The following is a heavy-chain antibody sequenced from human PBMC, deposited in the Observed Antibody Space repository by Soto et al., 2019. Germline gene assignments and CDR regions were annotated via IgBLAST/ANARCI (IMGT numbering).Heavy chain of an antibody. CDR3: ASEAEGLDY. CDR2: ISYDGSNK. V-gene: IGHV3-30-3*01. J-gene: IGHJ4*02. CDR1: GYTCSSYA. Sequence: QVQLVESGGGVVQPGRSLRLSCEASGYTCSSYAMHWVRQAPGKGLEWVAVISYDGSNKYYADSVKGRFTISRDNSKNTLYLQMNSLRAEDTAVYYCASEAEGLDYWGQGTLVTVSS. D-gene: IGHD3-16*01.